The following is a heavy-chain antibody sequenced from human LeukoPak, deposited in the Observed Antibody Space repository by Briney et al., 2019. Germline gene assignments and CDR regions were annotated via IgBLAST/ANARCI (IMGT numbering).Heavy chain of an antibody. D-gene: IGHD3-10*01. CDR3: ARDAGSTTVRGATFRFDP. CDR2: IYYSGST. Sequence: SETLSLTCTVSGGSISSGDFYWSWIRQPPGKGLEWIGYIYYSGSTYYNPSLKNRVTISVDTSKNQFSLKLSSVTAADTAVYYCARDAGSTTVRGATFRFDPWGQGTLVTVSS. CDR1: GGSISSGDFY. V-gene: IGHV4-30-4*01. J-gene: IGHJ5*02.